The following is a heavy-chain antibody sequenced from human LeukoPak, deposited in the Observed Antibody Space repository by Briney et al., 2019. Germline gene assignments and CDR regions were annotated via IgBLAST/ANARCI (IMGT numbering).Heavy chain of an antibody. D-gene: IGHD1/OR15-1a*01. V-gene: IGHV5-51*01. J-gene: IGHJ4*02. CDR2: IYPTDSDT. CDR3: ARQTATTTFDY. CDR1: GYRFSNYW. Sequence: GESLKISCRGSGYRFSNYWITWVRQMPGKGLGWRGIIYPTDSDTKYSPSFQGQVTISADKSITTAYLQWSSLQASDTAMYYCARQTATTTFDYWGQGTLVTVSS.